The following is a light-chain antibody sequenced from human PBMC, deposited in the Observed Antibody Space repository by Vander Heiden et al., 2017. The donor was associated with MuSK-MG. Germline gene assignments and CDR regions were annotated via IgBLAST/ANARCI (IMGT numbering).Light chain of an antibody. Sequence: QSALPQPRSVSGSPGQSVTISCTGTSSDVGGYNYVSWYQQHPGKAPKLMIYDVSKRPSGVPDRFSGSKSGNTASLTISGLQAGDEADYYCCSYAGSYTGNYVFGTGTKVTVL. CDR3: CSYAGSYTGNYV. V-gene: IGLV2-11*01. CDR2: DVS. J-gene: IGLJ1*01. CDR1: SSDVGGYNY.